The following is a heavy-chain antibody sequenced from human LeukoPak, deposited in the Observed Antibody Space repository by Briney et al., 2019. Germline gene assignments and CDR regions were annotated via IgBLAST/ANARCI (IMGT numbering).Heavy chain of an antibody. CDR2: IYYSGST. CDR1: GGSISSYY. CDR3: ARGGAYYDSSGSDY. J-gene: IGHJ4*02. V-gene: IGHV4-59*01. D-gene: IGHD3-22*01. Sequence: SETLSLTCTVSGGSISSYYWSWIRQPPGKGLEWLGYIYYSGSTNYNPSLKSRVTISVDTSKNQFSLKLSSVSAADTAVYYCARGGAYYDSSGSDYWGQGTLVTVSS.